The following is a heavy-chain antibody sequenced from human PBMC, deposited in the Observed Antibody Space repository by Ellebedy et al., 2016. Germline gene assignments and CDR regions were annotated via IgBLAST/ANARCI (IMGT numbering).Heavy chain of an antibody. CDR3: ANQGTVTTRSYYYGMDV. V-gene: IGHV3-23*01. J-gene: IGHJ6*02. D-gene: IGHD4-17*01. CDR1: GFTFSTYA. Sequence: GESLKISCAASGFTFSTYAMSWVRQAPGKGLEWVSSLTGGGGTTYSADSVKGRFTISRDNSKDTLYLQMNSLRAEDTAVYYCANQGTVTTRSYYYGMDVWGQGTTVTVSS. CDR2: LTGGGGTT.